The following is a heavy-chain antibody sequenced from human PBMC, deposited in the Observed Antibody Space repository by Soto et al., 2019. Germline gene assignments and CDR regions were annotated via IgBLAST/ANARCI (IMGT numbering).Heavy chain of an antibody. CDR2: ISYDGSNK. CDR3: TRLINYYYYGMAV. D-gene: IGHD1-1*01. V-gene: IGHV3-30*03. J-gene: IGHJ6*02. Sequence: WGSLRLSCAASGFTFSSYGMHWVRQAPGKGLEWVAVISYDGSNKYYADSVKGRFTISRDNSKNTLYLQMNSLRAEDTAVYYCTRLINYYYYGMAVWGQGNTVTVSS. CDR1: GFTFSSYG.